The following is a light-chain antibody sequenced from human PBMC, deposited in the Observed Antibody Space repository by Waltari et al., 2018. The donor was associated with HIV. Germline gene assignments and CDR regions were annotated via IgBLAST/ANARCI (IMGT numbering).Light chain of an antibody. Sequence: DIQLTQSPSFLSTSVGDRVTITCRASQGISSYLAWYQQKPGKAPQLLIYAASTLQSGVPSRVSGSGSGTEFTLTISSLQPEDFATYYCQQLNSYPLTFGGGTKVDIK. V-gene: IGKV1-9*01. CDR3: QQLNSYPLT. CDR2: AAS. J-gene: IGKJ4*01. CDR1: QGISSY.